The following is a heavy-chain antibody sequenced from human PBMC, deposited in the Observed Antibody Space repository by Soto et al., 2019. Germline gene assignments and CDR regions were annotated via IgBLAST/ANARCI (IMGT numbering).Heavy chain of an antibody. CDR1: GGSINSGAYY. V-gene: IGHV4-31*03. Sequence: PSETLSLTCSVSGGSINSGAYYWSWIRHYPGQGREWIGYIHYTGRTYYTPSHESRATISVDTSKKHFSLKLSSVTAADTAVYYCARVSATGTRWFDPWGQGTLVTVSS. J-gene: IGHJ5*02. D-gene: IGHD6-13*01. CDR2: IHYTGRT. CDR3: ARVSATGTRWFDP.